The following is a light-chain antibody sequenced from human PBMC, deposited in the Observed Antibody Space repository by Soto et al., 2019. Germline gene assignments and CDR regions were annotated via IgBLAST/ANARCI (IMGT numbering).Light chain of an antibody. V-gene: IGLV2-14*01. J-gene: IGLJ3*02. Sequence: QSVLTQPASVSGSPGQSITISCTGTSSDVGGYNYVSWYQQHPGKAPRLMIYEVSNRPSGLSNCFSGSKSGNTASLTISGLQAEDEADYYCSSYTSSTTWVFGGGTQLTVL. CDR1: SSDVGGYNY. CDR2: EVS. CDR3: SSYTSSTTWV.